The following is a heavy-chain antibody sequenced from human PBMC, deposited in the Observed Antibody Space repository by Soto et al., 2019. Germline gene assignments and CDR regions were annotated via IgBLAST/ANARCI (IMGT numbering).Heavy chain of an antibody. D-gene: IGHD2-15*01. Sequence: GASVKVSCKAPGGAFSSYAITWVRQAPGQGLEWMGGIIPILSTADYPQKFQDRVTITADESSSTAYMELSSLRPDDTAVYYCARVRHCIGNRCADYYGVDVWGQGTTVTVSS. CDR3: ARVRHCIGNRCADYYGVDV. CDR1: GGAFSSYA. V-gene: IGHV1-69*13. CDR2: IIPILSTA. J-gene: IGHJ6*02.